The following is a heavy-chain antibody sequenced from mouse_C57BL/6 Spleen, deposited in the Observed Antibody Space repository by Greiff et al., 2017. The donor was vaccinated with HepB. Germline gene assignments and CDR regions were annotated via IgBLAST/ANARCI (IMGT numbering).Heavy chain of an antibody. CDR2: IYPGDGDT. D-gene: IGHD4-1*01. CDR3: ARWELGRFDY. Sequence: VKLMESGAELVKPGASVKISCKASGYAFSSYWMNWVKQRPGKGLEWIGQIYPGDGDTNYNGKFKGKATLTADKSSSTAYMQLSSLTSEDSAVYFCARWELGRFDYWGQGTTLTVSS. J-gene: IGHJ2*01. V-gene: IGHV1-80*01. CDR1: GYAFSSYW.